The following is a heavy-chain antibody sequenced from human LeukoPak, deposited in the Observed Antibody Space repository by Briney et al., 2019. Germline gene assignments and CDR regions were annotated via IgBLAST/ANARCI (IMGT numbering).Heavy chain of an antibody. D-gene: IGHD7-27*01. CDR2: IYTSGST. CDR3: ASRKLGNDY. CDR1: GGSINNYY. J-gene: IGHJ4*02. V-gene: IGHV4-4*07. Sequence: PSETLSLTCIVSGGSINNYYWNWIRQPAGQGLEWIGRIYTSGSTNYNPSLKSRVTMSVDTSKNQFSLKLSSVTAADTAVYYCASRKLGNDYWGQGTLVTVSS.